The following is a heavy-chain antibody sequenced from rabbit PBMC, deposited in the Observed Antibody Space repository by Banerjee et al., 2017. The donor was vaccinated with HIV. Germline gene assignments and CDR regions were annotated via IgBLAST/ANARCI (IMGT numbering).Heavy chain of an antibody. CDR3: ARVDAGSSGYYRAFNL. CDR2: IYVGSTGNT. J-gene: IGHJ4*01. V-gene: IGHV1S45*01. CDR1: GFSFSSNYW. Sequence: EESGGDLVKPEGSLTLTCTASGFSFSSNYWICWVRQAPGKGLEWIACIYVGSTGNTYYASWAKGRFTISKASSTTVTLQMTSLTAADTATYFCARVDAGSSGYYRAFNLWGPGTLVTV. D-gene: IGHD1-1*01.